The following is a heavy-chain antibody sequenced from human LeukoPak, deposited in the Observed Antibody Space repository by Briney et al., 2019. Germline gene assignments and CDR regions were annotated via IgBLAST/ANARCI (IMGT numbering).Heavy chain of an antibody. CDR3: AVDSSRSVY. D-gene: IGHD6-13*01. CDR2: ISVYSGDT. J-gene: IGHJ4*02. V-gene: IGHV1-2*02. CDR1: GYTFTSHD. Sequence: ASVKVSCEAYGYTFTSHDISWVRQAPGQGLEWMGRISVYSGDTNYAQRLQGRVTMTRDTSISTAYMELSRLRSDDTAVYYCAVDSSRSVYWGQGTLVTVSS.